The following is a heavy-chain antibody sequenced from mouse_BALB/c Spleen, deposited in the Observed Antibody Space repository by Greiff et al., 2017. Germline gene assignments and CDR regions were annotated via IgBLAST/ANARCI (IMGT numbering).Heavy chain of an antibody. D-gene: IGHD2-3*01. Sequence: DVQLVESGAELVKPGASVKLSCTASGFNIKDTYMHWVKQRPEQGLEWIGRIDPANGNTKYDPKFQGKATITADTSSNTAYLQLSSLTSEDTAVYYCGDGYYGAYWGQGTLVTVSA. CDR3: GDGYYGAY. CDR2: IDPANGNT. J-gene: IGHJ3*01. CDR1: GFNIKDTY. V-gene: IGHV14-3*02.